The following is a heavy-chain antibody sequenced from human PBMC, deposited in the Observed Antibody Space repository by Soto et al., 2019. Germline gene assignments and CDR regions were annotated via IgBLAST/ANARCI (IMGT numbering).Heavy chain of an antibody. Sequence: SETLSLTCTVSGGSISSSSYYWGWIRQPPGKGLEWIGSIYYSGSTYYNPSLKSRVTISVDTSKNQFSLKLSSVTAADTAVYYCARLERKIETTVTTSGDYWGQGTLVTVSS. D-gene: IGHD4-17*01. CDR3: ARLERKIETTVTTSGDY. V-gene: IGHV4-39*01. J-gene: IGHJ4*02. CDR2: IYYSGST. CDR1: GGSISSSSYY.